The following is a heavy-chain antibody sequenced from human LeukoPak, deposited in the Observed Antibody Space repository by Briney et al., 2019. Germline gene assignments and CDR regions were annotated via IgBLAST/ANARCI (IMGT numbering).Heavy chain of an antibody. D-gene: IGHD3-9*01. J-gene: IGHJ4*02. Sequence: ASVEVSCKASGYTFTSYGINWVRQATGQGLEWMGWMNPNSGNTGYAQKFQGRVTMTRNTSISTAYMELSSLRSEDTAVYYCAREHGYYDILTGYYEDYWGQGTLVTVSS. CDR3: AREHGYYDILTGYYEDY. V-gene: IGHV1-8*01. CDR1: GYTFTSYG. CDR2: MNPNSGNT.